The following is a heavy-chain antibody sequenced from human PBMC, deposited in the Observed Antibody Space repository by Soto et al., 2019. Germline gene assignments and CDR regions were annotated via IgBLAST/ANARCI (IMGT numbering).Heavy chain of an antibody. Sequence: PSETLSLTCTVSGGSISSSSYYWGWFRQPPGKGLEWIGSIYYSGITYYNPSLKSRVTISVDTSKNQFSLKLSSATAADTAVYYCARRGEYSSGWYNWFDPWGQGTLVPVSS. CDR1: GGSISSSSYY. V-gene: IGHV4-39*01. J-gene: IGHJ5*02. CDR3: ARRGEYSSGWYNWFDP. D-gene: IGHD6-19*01. CDR2: IYYSGIT.